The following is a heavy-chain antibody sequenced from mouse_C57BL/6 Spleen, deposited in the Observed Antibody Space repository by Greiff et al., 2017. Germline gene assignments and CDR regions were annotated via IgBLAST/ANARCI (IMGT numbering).Heavy chain of an antibody. CDR1: GYSFTSYY. J-gene: IGHJ2*01. V-gene: IGHV1-66*01. Sequence: VQLQQSGPELVKPGASVKISCKASGYSFTSYYIHWVKQRPGQGLEWIGWIYPGSGNTKYNEKFKGKATLTADTSSSTAYMQLSILTSEDSAVYYCARGETGTGPDYWGQGTTLTVSS. CDR2: IYPGSGNT. CDR3: ARGETGTGPDY. D-gene: IGHD4-1*01.